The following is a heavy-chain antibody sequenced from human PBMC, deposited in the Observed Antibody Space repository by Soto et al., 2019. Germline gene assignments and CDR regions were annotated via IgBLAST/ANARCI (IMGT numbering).Heavy chain of an antibody. D-gene: IGHD1-7*01. V-gene: IGHV3-30-3*01. J-gene: IGHJ5*02. CDR2: ISYDGSKK. Sequence: QAQLVESGGGVVQPGRSLRLSCAASGFTFSHYAMHWVRQAPGKGLEWVAIISYDGSKKYYGDSVKGRFTISRDNSKNTLYLQMNRLRVEGTAVYYCSRDVAGKNYFDPWGQGTPVTVSS. CDR3: SRDVAGKNYFDP. CDR1: GFTFSHYA.